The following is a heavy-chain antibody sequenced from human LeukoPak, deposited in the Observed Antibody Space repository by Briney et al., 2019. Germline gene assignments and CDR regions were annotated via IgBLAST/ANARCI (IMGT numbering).Heavy chain of an antibody. CDR1: GYSFTSYW. Sequence: GESLKISCKGSGYSFTSYWIGWVRQMPGKGLGWMGIIYPGDSDTRYSPSFQGQVTISADKSISTAYLQWSSLKASDTAMYYCARQYFCSGGSCYSPYYYGMDVWGQGTTVTVSS. CDR2: IYPGDSDT. V-gene: IGHV5-51*01. CDR3: ARQYFCSGGSCYSPYYYGMDV. D-gene: IGHD2-15*01. J-gene: IGHJ6*02.